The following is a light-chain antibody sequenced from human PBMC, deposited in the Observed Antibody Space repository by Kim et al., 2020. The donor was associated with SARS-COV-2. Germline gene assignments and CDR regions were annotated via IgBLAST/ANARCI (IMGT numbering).Light chain of an antibody. Sequence: SSELTQDPVVSVALGQTVRITCQGDRLRSYYATWYQQKPRQAPVLVIYGRNNRPSGIPDRFSGSASGNTASLTISGAQAEDEADFYCQSRDSGGEVIFVGGTQLTVL. CDR1: RLRSYY. V-gene: IGLV3-19*01. CDR2: GRN. CDR3: QSRDSGGEVI. J-gene: IGLJ2*01.